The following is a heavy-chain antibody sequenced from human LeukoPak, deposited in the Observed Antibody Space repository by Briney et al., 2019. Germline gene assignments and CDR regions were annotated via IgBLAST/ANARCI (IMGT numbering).Heavy chain of an antibody. J-gene: IGHJ4*02. CDR3: ARVSTSYYFDY. CDR2: ISWNSGRI. CDR1: GLTFDDYA. Sequence: GGSLRLSCAASGLTFDDYAMHWVRQAPGKGLEWVSGISWNSGRIGYADSVKGRFTISRDNAKNSLYLQMNSLRAEDTAVYYCARVSTSYYFDYWGQGTLVTVSS. D-gene: IGHD1-26*01. V-gene: IGHV3-9*01.